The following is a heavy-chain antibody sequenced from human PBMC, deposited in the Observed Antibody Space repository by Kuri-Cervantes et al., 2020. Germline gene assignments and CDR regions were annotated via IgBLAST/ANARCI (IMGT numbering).Heavy chain of an antibody. D-gene: IGHD6-19*01. Sequence: SGPTQVKPSHTLMLTWTFSGFSLSTSGVDVGWIRQLPGKALEWLALIYWDDGKRYSPSLKSRLTITKDTSKNQVVLTMTNMDPVDTATYYCAHPKSVSGWLIFDYWGQGTLVTVSS. J-gene: IGHJ4*02. CDR3: AHPKSVSGWLIFDY. V-gene: IGHV2-5*02. CDR2: IYWDDGK. CDR1: GFSLSTSGVD.